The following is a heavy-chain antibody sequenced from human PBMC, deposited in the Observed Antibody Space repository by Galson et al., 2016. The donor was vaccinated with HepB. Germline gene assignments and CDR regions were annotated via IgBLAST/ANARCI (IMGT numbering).Heavy chain of an antibody. J-gene: IGHJ6*02. Sequence: SLRLSCAASGFTLRYYAMHWVRQAPGRGLQWVALISFDGSDKDYTDSMKGRFNVSRDNPKNTLYLQMERLRVEDPAVYYCARDTLVGAWDALDVWGRGTTVTVSS. CDR2: ISFDGSDK. D-gene: IGHD1-26*01. CDR1: GFTLRYYA. V-gene: IGHV3-30*12. CDR3: ARDTLVGAWDALDV.